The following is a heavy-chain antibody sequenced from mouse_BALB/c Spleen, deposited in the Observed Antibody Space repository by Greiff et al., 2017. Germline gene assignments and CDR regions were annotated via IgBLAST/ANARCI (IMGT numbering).Heavy chain of an antibody. V-gene: IGHV5-6-4*01. CDR1: GFTFSSYT. CDR2: ISSGGSYT. J-gene: IGHJ3*01. Sequence: EVQVVESGGGLVKPGGSLKLSCAASGFTFSSYTMSWVRQTPEKRLGWGATISSGGSYTYYPDSVKGRFTISRDNAKNTLYLQMSSLKSEDTAMYYCTGGLAWFAYWGQGTLVTVSA. D-gene: IGHD6-1*01. CDR3: TGGLAWFAY.